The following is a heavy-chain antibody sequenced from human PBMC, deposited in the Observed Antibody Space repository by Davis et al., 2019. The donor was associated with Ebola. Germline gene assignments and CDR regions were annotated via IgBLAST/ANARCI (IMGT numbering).Heavy chain of an antibody. J-gene: IGHJ4*02. Sequence: PSETLSLTCAVSGGSISRGGYSWSWIRQPPGKGLEWIGYIYHSGSTYYNPSLKSRVTISVDRSKNQFSLKLSSVIAADTAVYYCARHAYSSSSWLYFDYWGQGTLVTVSS. V-gene: IGHV4-30-2*01. CDR2: IYHSGST. CDR3: ARHAYSSSSWLYFDY. CDR1: GGSISRGGYS. D-gene: IGHD6-6*01.